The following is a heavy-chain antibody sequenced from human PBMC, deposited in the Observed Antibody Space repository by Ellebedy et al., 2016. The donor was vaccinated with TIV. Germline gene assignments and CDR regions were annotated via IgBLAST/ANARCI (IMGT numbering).Heavy chain of an antibody. CDR3: LGYSSSY. V-gene: IGHV3-30*04. CDR2: ISYDGKNK. J-gene: IGHJ4*02. CDR1: GFSFSVYS. Sequence: GESLKISCAASGFSFSVYSINWVRQAPGKGLEWVALISYDGKNKNYADSVKGRFSISRDNSKSTLYLQMNSRRAEDTAIYYCLGYSSSYWGQGTLVTVSS. D-gene: IGHD6-6*01.